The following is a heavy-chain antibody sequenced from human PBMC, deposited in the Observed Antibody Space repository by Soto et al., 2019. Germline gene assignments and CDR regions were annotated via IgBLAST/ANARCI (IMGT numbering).Heavy chain of an antibody. CDR2: IYYSGST. D-gene: IGHD2-2*01. CDR3: ARRLDVVVPAATNFDWFDP. Sequence: QVQLQESGPGLVKPSQTLSLTCTVSGGSISSGGYYWSWIRQHPGKGLEWSGYIYYSGSTYYNPSLESRVTISVDTSKNPFSLKLSSVTAADTAVYYCARRLDVVVPAATNFDWFDPWGQGTLVTVSS. CDR1: GGSISSGGYY. V-gene: IGHV4-31*03. J-gene: IGHJ5*02.